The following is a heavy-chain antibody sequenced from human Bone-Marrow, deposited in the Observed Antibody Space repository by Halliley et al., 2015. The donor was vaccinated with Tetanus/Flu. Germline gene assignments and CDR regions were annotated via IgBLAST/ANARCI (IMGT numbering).Heavy chain of an antibody. CDR3: ATDGGSFFDY. D-gene: IGHD6-13*01. CDR1: GFTFSQVW. CDR2: IKGKSDGGTP. J-gene: IGHJ4*02. V-gene: IGHV3-15*01. Sequence: SLRLSCTVSGFTFSQVWMSWVRQLPGKGLEWVGRIKGKSDGGTPNYAAPVEGRFSISRDDSRKTLFLQMNSLKSEDTGLYFCATDGGSFFDYWGQGTLVTVSS.